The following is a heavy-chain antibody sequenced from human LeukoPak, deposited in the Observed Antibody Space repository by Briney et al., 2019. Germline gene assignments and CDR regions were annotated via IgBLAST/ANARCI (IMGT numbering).Heavy chain of an antibody. Sequence: ASVKVSCKASGYTFTNYYVHWVRQAPGQGLEWMGIINPSGGSTSYAQKFQGRVTMTRDTSTNTVYMELSSLRSEDTAVYYCARGSVSEYSGYEHETFGYWGQGTLVTVSS. CDR2: INPSGGST. CDR3: ARGSVSEYSGYEHETFGY. CDR1: GYTFTNYY. V-gene: IGHV1-46*01. D-gene: IGHD5-12*01. J-gene: IGHJ4*02.